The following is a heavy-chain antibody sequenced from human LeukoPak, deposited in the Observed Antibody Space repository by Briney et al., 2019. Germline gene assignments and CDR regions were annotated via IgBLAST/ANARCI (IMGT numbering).Heavy chain of an antibody. CDR3: VRDDSYGNFDY. Sequence: SETLSLTCTVSGGSISSYYWSWIRQPPGKGLEWIGYIYYSGSTNYNPSLKSRVTISVDTSKNQFSLKLSSVTAADTAMYYCVRDDSYGNFDYWGQGTLVTVSS. CDR1: GGSISSYY. CDR2: IYYSGST. J-gene: IGHJ4*02. V-gene: IGHV4-59*01. D-gene: IGHD2-21*01.